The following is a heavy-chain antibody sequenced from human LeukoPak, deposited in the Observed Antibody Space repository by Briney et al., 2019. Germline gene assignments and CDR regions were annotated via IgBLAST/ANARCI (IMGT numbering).Heavy chain of an antibody. V-gene: IGHV3-23*01. Sequence: GRSLRLSCAASGFTFSSYAMSWVRQAPGKGLEWVSAISGSGGSTYYADSVKGRFTISRDNSKNTLYLQMNSLRAEDTAVYYCANLHFNWNYVDRWFDPWGQGTLVTVSS. CDR3: ANLHFNWNYVDRWFDP. CDR2: ISGSGGST. CDR1: GFTFSSYA. D-gene: IGHD1-7*01. J-gene: IGHJ5*02.